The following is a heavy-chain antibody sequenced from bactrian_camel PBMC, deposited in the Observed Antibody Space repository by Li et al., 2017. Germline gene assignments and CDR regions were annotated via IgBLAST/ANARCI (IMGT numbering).Heavy chain of an antibody. J-gene: IGHJ6*01. CDR3: ATSSRSDCTWKLVPSAYDT. CDR1: GYTSFIDC. CDR2: IGNDGST. V-gene: IGHV3S44*01. Sequence: DVQLVESGGGSVQAGGSLKLSCTYSGYTSFIDCMGWFRQVPGKGREGVAAIGNDGSTSYANSVKGRFTISKDNAKNTLYLQMNSLKPEDTAMYYCATSSRSDCTWKLVPSAYDTWGQGTQVTVS. D-gene: IGHD1*01.